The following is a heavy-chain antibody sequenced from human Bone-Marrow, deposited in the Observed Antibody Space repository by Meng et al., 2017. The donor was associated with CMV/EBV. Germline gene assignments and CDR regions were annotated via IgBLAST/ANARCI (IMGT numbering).Heavy chain of an antibody. J-gene: IGHJ4*02. D-gene: IGHD1-1*01. V-gene: IGHV4-31*02. CDR1: GGSISSGGYY. Sequence: TVSGGSISSGGYYWSWIRQHPGKGLEWIGYIYISGSTYYNPSLKSRVTISIDTSKNQLSLEMSSVTAADTAVYYCARHPWNVPYHIDYWGQGTLVTVSS. CDR2: IYISGST. CDR3: ARHPWNVPYHIDY.